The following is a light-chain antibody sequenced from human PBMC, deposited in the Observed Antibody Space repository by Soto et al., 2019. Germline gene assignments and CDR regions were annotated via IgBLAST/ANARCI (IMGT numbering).Light chain of an antibody. CDR1: SGFVGSFSL. CDR3: WSYAVGRTYV. Sequence: QSSLAQPASVSGSPGQSITISCTGTSGFVGSFSLVSWYQQHPGKAPKLMIYEDTKWPSGVSNRFSGSKSGNTAYLTISGLQAEDEADYYCWSYAVGRTYVFGTGTKLTVL. V-gene: IGLV2-23*01. J-gene: IGLJ1*01. CDR2: EDT.